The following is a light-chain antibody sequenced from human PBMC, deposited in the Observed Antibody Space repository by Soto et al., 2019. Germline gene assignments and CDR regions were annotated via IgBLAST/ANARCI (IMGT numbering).Light chain of an antibody. Sequence: DVQLTQSPSTLSASVGDRVTITCRASQNIGKWLAWYQQKPGKAPNILISDASRLESGVPARYRGRGSWTNFTLTIRSLQPDDFATYYRHQYDSDRTFGQGTKVDFK. CDR1: QNIGKW. J-gene: IGKJ1*01. CDR3: HQYDSDRT. V-gene: IGKV1-5*01. CDR2: DAS.